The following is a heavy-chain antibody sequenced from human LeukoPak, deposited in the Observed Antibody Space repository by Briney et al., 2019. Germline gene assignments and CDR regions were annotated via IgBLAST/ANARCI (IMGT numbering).Heavy chain of an antibody. Sequence: PSQTRSLTCAISGDSVSSNSAARYWIRQSPSRVLEWLGKTDYRSEWYNDYAVSVKSRVTINPDTSKNQFSLQLNSVTPEDTAVYYCARARYSSAWYASRAYFFDYWGQGTLVTVSS. CDR3: ARARYSSAWYASRAYFFDY. J-gene: IGHJ4*02. CDR1: GDSVSSNSAA. D-gene: IGHD6-19*01. CDR2: TDYRSEWYN. V-gene: IGHV6-1*01.